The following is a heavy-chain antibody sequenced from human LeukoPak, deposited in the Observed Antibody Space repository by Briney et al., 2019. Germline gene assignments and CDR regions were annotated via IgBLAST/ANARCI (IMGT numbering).Heavy chain of an antibody. J-gene: IGHJ6*02. CDR1: GFTFSSYA. D-gene: IGHD4-17*01. CDR3: AKDLEEDYAPPYYYYYGMDV. CDR2: ISGSGGST. Sequence: GGSLRLSCAASGFTFSSYAMSWVRQAPGKGLEWVSAISGSGGSTYYADSVKGRFTISRDNSKNTLYLQMNSLRAEDTAVYYCAKDLEEDYAPPYYYYYGMDVWGQGTTVTVSS. V-gene: IGHV3-23*01.